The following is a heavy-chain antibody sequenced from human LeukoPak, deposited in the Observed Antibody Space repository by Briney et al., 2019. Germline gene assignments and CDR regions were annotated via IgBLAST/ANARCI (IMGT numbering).Heavy chain of an antibody. CDR3: ARQWLYYDFWSGYYRAAFDI. V-gene: IGHV4-39*01. Sequence: SETLSLTCTLSGGSISSSSYYWGWIRQPPGKGLEWIGSIYYSGSTYYNPSLKSRVTISVDTSKNQFSLKLSSVTAADTAVYYCARQWLYYDFWSGYYRAAFDIWGQGTMVTVS. CDR1: GGSISSSSYY. J-gene: IGHJ3*02. CDR2: IYYSGST. D-gene: IGHD3-3*01.